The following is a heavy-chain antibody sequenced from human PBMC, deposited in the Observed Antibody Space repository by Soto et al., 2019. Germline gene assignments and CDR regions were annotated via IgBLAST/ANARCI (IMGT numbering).Heavy chain of an antibody. CDR2: IKSKTDGGTT. Sequence: GGSLRLSCVASGFTVSSNFMTWVRQAPGKGLEWVGRIKSKTDGGTTDYAAPVKGRFTISRDDSKNTLYLQMNSLKTEDTSVYYCTTVKKPDSSFWGQGTLVTVSS. D-gene: IGHD6-6*01. V-gene: IGHV3-15*07. J-gene: IGHJ4*02. CDR1: GFTVSSNF. CDR3: TTVKKPDSSF.